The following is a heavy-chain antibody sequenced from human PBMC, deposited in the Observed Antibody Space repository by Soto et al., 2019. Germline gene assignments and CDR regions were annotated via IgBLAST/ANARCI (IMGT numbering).Heavy chain of an antibody. CDR3: ARDLPPYRSSWYDYYYYYGMDV. Sequence: QVQLQESGPGLVKPSQTLSLTCTVSGGSISSGGYYWSWIRQHPGKGLEWIGYIYYSGSTYYNPSLKSRVTISVDTSKIQFSLKLSSVTAADTAVYYCARDLPPYRSSWYDYYYYYGMDVWGQGTTVTVSS. D-gene: IGHD6-13*01. CDR2: IYYSGST. V-gene: IGHV4-31*03. CDR1: GGSISSGGYY. J-gene: IGHJ6*02.